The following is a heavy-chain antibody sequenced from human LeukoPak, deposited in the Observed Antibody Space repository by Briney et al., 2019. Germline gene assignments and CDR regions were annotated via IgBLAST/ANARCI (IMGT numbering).Heavy chain of an antibody. D-gene: IGHD3-22*01. V-gene: IGHV5-51*01. CDR1: GFQFTRYW. CDR2: IWPGDSET. CDR3: ARQYYSDNNRGMDA. Sequence: GESLKISCKGSGFQFTRYWIGWVRQTPGKGLEWMGFIWPGDSETTYNPPFQGQVTVSADTSSSAAYLQRSSLQASDTAMYYCARQYYSDNNRGMDAWAQGHTVTVPS. J-gene: IGHJ6*02.